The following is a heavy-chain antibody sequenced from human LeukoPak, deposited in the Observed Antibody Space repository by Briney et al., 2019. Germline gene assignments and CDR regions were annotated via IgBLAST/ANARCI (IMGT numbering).Heavy chain of an antibody. J-gene: IGHJ4*02. CDR1: GGSISSSSYY. CDR3: ARLNYYYDSSGYYPTSPFDY. D-gene: IGHD3-22*01. Sequence: PSETLSLTCTVSGGSISSSSYYWGWIRQPPGKGVEWIGSIYYSGSTYYNPSLKSRVTISVDTSKNQFSLKLSSVTAADTAVYYCARLNYYYDSSGYYPTSPFDYWGQGTLVTVSS. CDR2: IYYSGST. V-gene: IGHV4-39*01.